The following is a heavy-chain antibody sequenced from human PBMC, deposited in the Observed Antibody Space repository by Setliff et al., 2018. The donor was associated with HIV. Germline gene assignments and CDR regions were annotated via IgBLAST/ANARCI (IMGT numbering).Heavy chain of an antibody. CDR1: GGTFRSYG. D-gene: IGHD5-12*01. J-gene: IGHJ6*03. V-gene: IGHV1-69*13. Sequence: ASVKVSCKASGGTFRSYGISWVRQAPGQGPEWMAGIITMFGTTNYAQKFQGRVTITADESTSTAYMGLSSLRYDDTAVYYCARVAAMATIGYNYFYMDVWGQETTVTVSS. CDR2: IITMFGTT. CDR3: ARVAAMATIGYNYFYMDV.